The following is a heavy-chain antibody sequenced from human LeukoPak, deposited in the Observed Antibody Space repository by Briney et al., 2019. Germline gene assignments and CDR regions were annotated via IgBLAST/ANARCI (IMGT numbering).Heavy chain of an antibody. J-gene: IGHJ3*02. D-gene: IGHD3-22*01. CDR2: IYYSGST. Sequence: SETLSLTCTVSGGSISSYYWSWIRQPPGKGLEWIGYIYYSGSTNYNPSLKSRVTISVDTSKNQFSLKLSSVTAADTAVYYCARAQPDYYGSSGYYYSAFDIWGQGTMVTVSS. CDR1: GGSISSYY. CDR3: ARAQPDYYGSSGYYYSAFDI. V-gene: IGHV4-59*01.